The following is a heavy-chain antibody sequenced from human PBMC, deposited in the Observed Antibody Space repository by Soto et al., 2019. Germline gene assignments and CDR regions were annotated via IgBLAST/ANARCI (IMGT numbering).Heavy chain of an antibody. CDR1: GYTITSYA. J-gene: IGHJ4*02. CDR2: INAGNGNT. Sequence: ASVKVSCKASGYTITSYAMHWVRQAPGQRLEWMGWINAGNGNTKFSQKFQGRVTITRDTSASTAYMELRGLRSEDTAVYYCAILGTYYFDNSDNYFDFWGQGTLVTVSS. V-gene: IGHV1-3*01. CDR3: AILGTYYFDNSDNYFDF. D-gene: IGHD3-22*01.